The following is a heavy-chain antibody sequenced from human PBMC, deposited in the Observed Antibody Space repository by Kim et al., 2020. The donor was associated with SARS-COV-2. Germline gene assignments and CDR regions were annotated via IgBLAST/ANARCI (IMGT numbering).Heavy chain of an antibody. CDR1: GFTFSRYA. CDR2: ISGNGAKT. Sequence: GGSLRLSCAASGFTFSRYAMIWVRQAPGKGLEWVSSISGNGAKTYYADSVKGRFTISRDGSQNSLYLHMNSVRVEDTAIYFCAKDLLGGTFNWNDVELGSWGQGTLVTVSS. D-gene: IGHD1-1*01. J-gene: IGHJ4*02. V-gene: IGHV3-23*01. CDR3: AKDLLGGTFNWNDVELGS.